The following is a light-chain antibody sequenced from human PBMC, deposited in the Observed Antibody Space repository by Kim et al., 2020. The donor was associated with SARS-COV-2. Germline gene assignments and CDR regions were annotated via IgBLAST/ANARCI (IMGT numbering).Light chain of an antibody. CDR2: GAS. CDR3: QQYKNWPPIT. V-gene: IGKV3D-15*01. Sequence: SPGERPTLSCRASQSVSTDLAWYQPKSGPAPRLLIYGASTRATGIPARFSGSGSGTEFTLTISGLQSEDLAVYYCQQYKNWPPITFGQGTRLEIK. J-gene: IGKJ5*01. CDR1: QSVSTD.